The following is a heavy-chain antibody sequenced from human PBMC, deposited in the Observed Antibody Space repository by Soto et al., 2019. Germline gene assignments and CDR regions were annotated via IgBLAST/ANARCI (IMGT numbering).Heavy chain of an antibody. J-gene: IGHJ3*02. D-gene: IGHD3-22*01. CDR3: ARVYYDSSGYYLGAFDI. Sequence: EVPLVESGGGLVQPGGSLRLSCAASGFTFSDHYMDWVRQAPGKGLEWVGRTRNKANSYTTEYAASVKGRFTISRDDSKNSLYLQMNSLKTEDTAVYYCARVYYDSSGYYLGAFDIWGQGTMVTVSS. V-gene: IGHV3-72*01. CDR2: TRNKANSYTT. CDR1: GFTFSDHY.